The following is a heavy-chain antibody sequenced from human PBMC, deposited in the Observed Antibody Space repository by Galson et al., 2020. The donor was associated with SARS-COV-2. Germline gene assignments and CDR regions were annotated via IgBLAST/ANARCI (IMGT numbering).Heavy chain of an antibody. J-gene: IGHJ4*02. Sequence: SETLSLTCTASGGSILSGGYYWSWIRQHPGKGLEWIGYIHNTGSSYYNSSLKSRVTMSVDTSKDQFSLKLSSVTAADTAVYYCARAVDTAMGYYFDYWGQGTLVTVSS. CDR3: ARAVDTAMGYYFDY. D-gene: IGHD5-18*01. CDR1: GGSILSGGYY. V-gene: IGHV4-31*03. CDR2: IHNTGSS.